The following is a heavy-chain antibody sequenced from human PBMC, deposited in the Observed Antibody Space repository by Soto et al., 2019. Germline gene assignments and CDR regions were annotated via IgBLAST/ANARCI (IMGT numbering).Heavy chain of an antibody. CDR3: ARDLREWQQLGHWFDY. V-gene: IGHV1-18*01. CDR1: GYTFTSYG. J-gene: IGHJ4*02. CDR2: ISAYNGNT. D-gene: IGHD6-13*01. Sequence: QVQLVQSGAEVKKPGASVKVSCKASGYTFTSYGISWVRQAPGQGLEWMGWISAYNGNTNYAQKLQGRVTMTTDTSTSTAYMDLRSLRSDDTAVYYCARDLREWQQLGHWFDYWGQGTLVTVSS.